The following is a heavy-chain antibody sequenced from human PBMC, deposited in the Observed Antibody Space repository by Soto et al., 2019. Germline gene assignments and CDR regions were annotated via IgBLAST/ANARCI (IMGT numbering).Heavy chain of an antibody. Sequence: ASVKVSCKASGGTFSSYAISWVRQAPGQGLEWMGGIIPIFGTANYAQKFQGRVTITADESTSTAYMELSSLRSEDTAVYYCARDPTDYYDSSGYYSDAFDIWGQGTMVT. J-gene: IGHJ3*02. CDR3: ARDPTDYYDSSGYYSDAFDI. V-gene: IGHV1-69*13. CDR2: IIPIFGTA. CDR1: GGTFSSYA. D-gene: IGHD3-22*01.